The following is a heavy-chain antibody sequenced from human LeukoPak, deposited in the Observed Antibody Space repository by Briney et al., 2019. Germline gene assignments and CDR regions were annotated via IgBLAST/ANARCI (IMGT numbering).Heavy chain of an antibody. Sequence: GGSLRLSCAASGFTFSSYAMSWVRQAPGKGLEWVSAISGSGGSTYYADSVKGRFTISRDNSKNTLYLQMNSLRAEDTAVYYCARGGCSGYDAFDYWGQGTLVTVSS. V-gene: IGHV3-23*01. J-gene: IGHJ4*02. CDR1: GFTFSSYA. CDR2: ISGSGGST. CDR3: ARGGCSGYDAFDY. D-gene: IGHD5-12*01.